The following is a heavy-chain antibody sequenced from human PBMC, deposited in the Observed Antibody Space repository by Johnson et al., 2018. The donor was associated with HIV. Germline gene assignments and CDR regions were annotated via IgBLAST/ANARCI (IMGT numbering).Heavy chain of an antibody. CDR2: ISSSGTTI. Sequence: QMQLVESGGGLIQPGGSLRLSCAASGFSVSDSYMSWVRQAPGKGLEWISYISSSGTTIYYADSVKGRFTIYRDNAKNSLYLQMNSLRAEDSAVYYCASPTSGYSGVKAVDIWGHGTMVTVSS. J-gene: IGHJ3*02. CDR3: ASPTSGYSGVKAVDI. D-gene: IGHD3-22*01. V-gene: IGHV3-11*04. CDR1: GFSVSDSY.